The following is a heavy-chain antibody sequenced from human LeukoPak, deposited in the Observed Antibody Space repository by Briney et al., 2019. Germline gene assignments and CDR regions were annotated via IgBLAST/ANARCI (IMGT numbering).Heavy chain of an antibody. CDR2: ISAHNGNT. V-gene: IGHV1-18*01. Sequence: ASVKVSCKASGYTFTSYGISWVRQAPGQGLEWVGWISAHNGNTDYAQKLQGRVTMTTDTSTSTAYMELRSLRSDDTAVYYCARTIEYRSSGWLHFDYWGQGTLVTVSS. CDR3: ARTIEYRSSGWLHFDY. J-gene: IGHJ4*02. D-gene: IGHD6-19*01. CDR1: GYTFTSYG.